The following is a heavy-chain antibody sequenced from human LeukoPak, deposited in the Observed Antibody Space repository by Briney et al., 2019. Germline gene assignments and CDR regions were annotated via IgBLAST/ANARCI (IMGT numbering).Heavy chain of an antibody. CDR1: GFTLSSYA. CDR2: ISASGAST. Sequence: GGSLRLSXAASGFTLSSYAMSWVRQAPGKGLEWVSSISASGASTNYADSVKGRFTISRDDSKNTVYLQMNSLRAEDTDVYYCAKVMKGSERLTMVRGVIIKTAGLYYMDVWGKGTTVTVSS. D-gene: IGHD3-10*01. J-gene: IGHJ6*03. CDR3: AKVMKGSERLTMVRGVIIKTAGLYYMDV. V-gene: IGHV3-23*01.